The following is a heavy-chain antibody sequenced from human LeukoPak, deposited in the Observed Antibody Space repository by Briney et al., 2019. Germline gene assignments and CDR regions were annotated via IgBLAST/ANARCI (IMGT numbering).Heavy chain of an antibody. V-gene: IGHV3-23*01. Sequence: GGSLRLSCVGSGFTFRSHAMSWVRQAPEKGLEFVSGIYENGGTTYYADSVKGRFSISRDNSKNTLYLQMDSLRGEDTAFYYCAKDNRRHYTSGPNPDSPPWGQGALVTVSS. CDR1: GFTFRSHA. CDR3: AKDNRRHYTSGPNPDSPP. CDR2: IYENGGTT. D-gene: IGHD6-19*01. J-gene: IGHJ5*02.